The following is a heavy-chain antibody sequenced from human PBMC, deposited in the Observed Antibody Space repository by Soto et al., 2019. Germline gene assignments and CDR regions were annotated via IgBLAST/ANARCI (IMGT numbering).Heavy chain of an antibody. CDR1: GFTFSSYA. D-gene: IGHD6-13*01. CDR3: AKVDSGSIAAAGTGRGPLDY. J-gene: IGHJ4*02. V-gene: IGHV3-23*01. CDR2: ISGSGGST. Sequence: EVQLLESGGGLVQPGGSLRLSCAASGFTFSSYAMSWVRQAPGKGLEWVSAISGSGGSTYYADSVKGRFTISRDNSKNTLYLQMNSLRAEDTAVYYCAKVDSGSIAAAGTGRGPLDYWGQGTLVTVSS.